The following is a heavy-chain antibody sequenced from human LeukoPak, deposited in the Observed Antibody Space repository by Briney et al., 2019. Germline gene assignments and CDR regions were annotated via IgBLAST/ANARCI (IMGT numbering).Heavy chain of an antibody. V-gene: IGHV3-21*04. CDR1: GFTFSSYS. D-gene: IGHD6-13*01. CDR2: ISSSSSYI. CDR3: ANVGIAAAGTLDY. J-gene: IGHJ4*02. Sequence: PGGSLRLSCAASGFTFSSYSMNWVRQAPGKGMEWVSSISSSSSYIYYGDSVKGRFTISRDNSKNTLYLQMNSLRAEDTAVYYCANVGIAAAGTLDYWGQGTLVSVSS.